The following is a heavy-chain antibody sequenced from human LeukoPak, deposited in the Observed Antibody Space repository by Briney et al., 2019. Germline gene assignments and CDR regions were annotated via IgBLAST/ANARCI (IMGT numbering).Heavy chain of an antibody. CDR1: GYTFTGYY. D-gene: IGHD3-10*01. CDR2: INPNSGGT. Sequence: GASVKVSCKASGYTFTGYYMHWVRQVPGQGLEWMGWINPNSGGTNYAQKFQGRVTMTRDTSISTAYMELSRLRSDDTAVYYCASAPYYYGSGENMDVWGKGTTVTISS. V-gene: IGHV1-2*02. J-gene: IGHJ6*03. CDR3: ASAPYYYGSGENMDV.